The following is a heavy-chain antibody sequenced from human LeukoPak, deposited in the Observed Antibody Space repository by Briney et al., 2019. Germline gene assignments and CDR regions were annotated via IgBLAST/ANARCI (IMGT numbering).Heavy chain of an antibody. CDR3: ANYGRHFAS. CDR2: VSSSGDKT. D-gene: IGHD4-17*01. V-gene: IGHV3-23*01. Sequence: GGSLRLSCAASGFTFNNYAMSWVRQAPGKGLEWVSLVSSSGDKTYYPESVKGQFTISRDNSKNTLYLQMNSLRAEDTAVYYCANYGRHFASWGQGTLVTVSP. CDR1: GFTFNNYA. J-gene: IGHJ4*02.